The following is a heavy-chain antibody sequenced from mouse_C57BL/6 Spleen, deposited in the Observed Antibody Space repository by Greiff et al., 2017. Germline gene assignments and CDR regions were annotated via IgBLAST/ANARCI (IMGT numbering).Heavy chain of an antibody. Sequence: VQLQQSGAELVRPGASVKLSCTASGFNIKDYYMHWVKQRPEQGLEWIGRIDPEDGDTEYAPKFQGKATMTADTSSNTADLQLSSLTSEDTAVYYCTSLYYYGSTAFAYWGQGTLVTVSA. D-gene: IGHD1-1*01. J-gene: IGHJ3*01. CDR1: GFNIKDYY. V-gene: IGHV14-1*01. CDR2: IDPEDGDT. CDR3: TSLYYYGSTAFAY.